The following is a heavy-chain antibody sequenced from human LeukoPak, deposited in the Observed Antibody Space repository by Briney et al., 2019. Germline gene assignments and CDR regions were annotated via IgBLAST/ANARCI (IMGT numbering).Heavy chain of an antibody. V-gene: IGHV3-74*01. CDR2: INSDGSST. D-gene: IGHD3-22*01. CDR3: ARGYDSSGFFDY. J-gene: IGHJ4*02. CDR1: GFNFSSYW. Sequence: GGSLRLSCAASGFNFSSYWMHWVRQAPGKGLVWVSRINSDGSSTSYADSVKGRFTISRDNAKNTLYLRMNSLRAEDTAVYYCARGYDSSGFFDYWGQGTLVTVSS.